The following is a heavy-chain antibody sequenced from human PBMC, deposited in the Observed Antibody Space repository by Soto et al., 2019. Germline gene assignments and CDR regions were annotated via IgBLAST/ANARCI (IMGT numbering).Heavy chain of an antibody. D-gene: IGHD2-2*01. CDR1: GFTFSSYA. Sequence: PGGSLRLSCAASGFTFSSYAMHWVRQAPGKGLEWVAIISYDGSNEYYADSVKGRFTISRDNSKNTLYLQMNTLRAEDTAVYYCAKAVGYCISTSCYGGMDVWGQGTTVTVSS. CDR2: ISYDGSNE. J-gene: IGHJ6*02. V-gene: IGHV3-30-3*01. CDR3: AKAVGYCISTSCYGGMDV.